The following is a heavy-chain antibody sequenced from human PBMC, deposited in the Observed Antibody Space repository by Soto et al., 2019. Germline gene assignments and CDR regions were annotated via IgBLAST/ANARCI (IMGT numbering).Heavy chain of an antibody. CDR2: IYYSGST. Sequence: SETLSLTCTVSGGSISSGGYYWSWIRQHPGKGLEWIGYIYYSGSTYYNPSLKSRVTISVDTSKNQFSLKLSSVTAADTAVYYCARDSSTYGSGSYYSEAYYYGMDVWGQGTTVTVSS. D-gene: IGHD3-10*01. CDR1: GGSISSGGYY. J-gene: IGHJ6*02. CDR3: ARDSSTYGSGSYYSEAYYYGMDV. V-gene: IGHV4-31*03.